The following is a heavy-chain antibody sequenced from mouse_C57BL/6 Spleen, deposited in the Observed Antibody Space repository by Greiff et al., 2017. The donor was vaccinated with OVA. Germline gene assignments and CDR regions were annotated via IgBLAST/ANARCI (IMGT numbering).Heavy chain of an antibody. J-gene: IGHJ4*01. CDR3: ARAYDYDRGGYAMDY. D-gene: IGHD2-4*01. V-gene: IGHV5-4*01. CDR1: GFTFSSYA. CDR2: ISDGGSYT. Sequence: EVQLVESGGGLVKPGGSLKLSCAASGFTFSSYAMSWVRQTPEKRLEWVATISDGGSYTYYTDNVKGRFTITRDNAKNNLYLQMSHLKSEDTAMYYCARAYDYDRGGYAMDYWGQGTSVTVSS.